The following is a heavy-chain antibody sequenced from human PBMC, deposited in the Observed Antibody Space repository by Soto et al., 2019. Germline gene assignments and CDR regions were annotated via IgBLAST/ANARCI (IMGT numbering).Heavy chain of an antibody. Sequence: VGSLRLSCSASGFTVSSNYMSWVRQAPGKGLEWVSVIYSGGSTYYADSVKGRFTISRDSSKNTLYLQMNSLRAEDTAVYYCARAPILEWLSPGAFDIWGQGTMVTVSS. V-gene: IGHV3-53*05. CDR3: ARAPILEWLSPGAFDI. D-gene: IGHD3-3*01. CDR2: IYSGGST. J-gene: IGHJ3*02. CDR1: GFTVSSNY.